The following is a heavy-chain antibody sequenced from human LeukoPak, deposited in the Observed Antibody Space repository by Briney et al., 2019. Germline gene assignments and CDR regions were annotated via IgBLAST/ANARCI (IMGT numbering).Heavy chain of an antibody. D-gene: IGHD4-23*01. Sequence: GSLRLSCVVSGISLSNYGMSWIRQPPGKGLEWIGSIYYSGSTYYNPSLKSRVTISVDTSKNQFSLKLSSVTAADTAVYYCARDYGGNSGGMDVWGQGTTVTVSS. CDR2: IYYSGST. V-gene: IGHV4-39*02. CDR3: ARDYGGNSGGMDV. CDR1: GISLSNYG. J-gene: IGHJ6*02.